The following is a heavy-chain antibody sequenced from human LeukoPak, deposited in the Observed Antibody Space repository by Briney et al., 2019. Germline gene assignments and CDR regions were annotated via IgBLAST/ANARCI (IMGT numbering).Heavy chain of an antibody. CDR2: IYSGGST. V-gene: IGHV3-53*01. CDR3: ARARVEYYYDSSGYYYFDY. J-gene: IGHJ4*02. CDR1: GFTVSSNY. D-gene: IGHD3-22*01. Sequence: TGGSLRLSCAASGFTVSSNYMSWVRQAPGKGLEWVSVIYSGGSTYYADSVKGRFTISRDNSKDTLYLQMNSLRAEDTAVYYCARARVEYYYDSSGYYYFDYWGQGTLVTVSS.